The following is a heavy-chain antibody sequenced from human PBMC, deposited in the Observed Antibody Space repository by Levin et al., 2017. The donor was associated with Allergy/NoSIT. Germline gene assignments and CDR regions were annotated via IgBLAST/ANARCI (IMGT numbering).Heavy chain of an antibody. V-gene: IGHV3-73*01. CDR2: IRSKANSYAT. Sequence: GESLKISCAASGFTFSGSAMHWVRQASGKGLEWVGRIRSKANSYATAYAASVKGRFTISRDDSKNTAYLQMNSLKTEDTAVYYCTSRSGLGDYWGQGTLVTVSS. CDR3: TSRSGLGDY. J-gene: IGHJ4*02. CDR1: GFTFSGSA. D-gene: IGHD6-19*01.